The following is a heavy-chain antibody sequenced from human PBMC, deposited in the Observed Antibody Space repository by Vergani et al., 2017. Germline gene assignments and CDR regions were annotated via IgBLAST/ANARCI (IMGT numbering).Heavy chain of an antibody. J-gene: IGHJ4*02. CDR1: GGSISSSSYY. CDR3: ASLSGVXDYVWGSYRYYFDY. D-gene: IGHD3-16*02. CDR2: IYYSGST. Sequence: QLQLQESGPGLVKPSETLSLTCTVSGGSISSSSYYWGWIRQPPGKGLEWIGSIYYSGSTYYNPSLKSRVPISVDTSKNQFSLKLSSVTAADTAVYYCASLSGVXDYVWGSYRYYFDYWGQGTLVTVSS. V-gene: IGHV4-39*01.